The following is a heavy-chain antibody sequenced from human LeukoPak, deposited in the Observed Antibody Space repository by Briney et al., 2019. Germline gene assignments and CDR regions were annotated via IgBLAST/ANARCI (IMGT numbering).Heavy chain of an antibody. V-gene: IGHV3-15*01. D-gene: IGHD3-22*01. J-gene: IGHJ4*02. CDR2: IKSKTDGGTT. Sequence: GGSLRLSCAASGFTFSNAWMSWVRQAPGKGLEWVGRIKSKTDGGTTDYAAPVKGRFTISRDDSKNTLYLQMNSLKTEDTAMYYCTADYYDSSGYYPVDYWGQGTLVTVSS. CDR1: GFTFSNAW. CDR3: TADYYDSSGYYPVDY.